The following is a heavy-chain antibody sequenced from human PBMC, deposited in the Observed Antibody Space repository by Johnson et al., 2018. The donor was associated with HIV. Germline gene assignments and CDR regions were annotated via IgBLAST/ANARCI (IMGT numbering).Heavy chain of an antibody. CDR1: GFTFSRYG. V-gene: IGHV3-33*06. J-gene: IGHJ3*02. CDR3: AKDLQDYYDSSGHDAFDI. Sequence: QVQLVESGGGVVQPGRSLRLSCAASGFTFSRYGMHWVRQAPGKGLEWVAVIWYDGSNKYYADSVKGRFTISRDNSKNTLYLQMNSLRAEDTAVYYCAKDLQDYYDSSGHDAFDIWGRGTMVTVSS. CDR2: IWYDGSNK. D-gene: IGHD3-22*01.